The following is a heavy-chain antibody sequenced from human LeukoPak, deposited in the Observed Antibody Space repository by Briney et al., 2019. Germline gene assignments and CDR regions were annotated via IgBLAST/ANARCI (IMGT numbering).Heavy chain of an antibody. CDR3: AKTRGYSGYDSFDY. D-gene: IGHD5-12*01. CDR1: GYTFTSYG. V-gene: IGHV1-18*01. Sequence: ASVKVSCKASGYTFTSYGITWVRQAPGQGLEWMGWISGYNGNTNYAQNLQGRVTMTTDTSTSTAYMELRSLRSDDTAVYYCAKTRGYSGYDSFDYWGQGTLVTVSS. CDR2: ISGYNGNT. J-gene: IGHJ4*02.